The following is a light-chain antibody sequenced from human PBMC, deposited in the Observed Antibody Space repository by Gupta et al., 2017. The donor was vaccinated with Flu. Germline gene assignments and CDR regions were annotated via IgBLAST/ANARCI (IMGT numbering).Light chain of an antibody. CDR2: DAS. CDR3: QQEDKLRPAYT. CDR1: QDINNY. J-gene: IGKJ2*01. Sequence: DIQMTQSPSSLSASVGDRVTITCQARQDINNYLNWYQKTPGKAPKLLIYDASSLEKGVKSRCSGNGDGTDVNCTISSRQPEDSATYYGQQEDKLRPAYTCGQGTTMEIK. V-gene: IGKV1-33*01.